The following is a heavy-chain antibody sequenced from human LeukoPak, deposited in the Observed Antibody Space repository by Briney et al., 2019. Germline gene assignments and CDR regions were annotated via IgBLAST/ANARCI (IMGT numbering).Heavy chain of an antibody. V-gene: IGHV3-48*04. CDR1: GFTFSSYS. Sequence: PGGSLRLSCAASGFTFSSYSINWVRQAPGKGLEWLSYISSSRTISYADSLKGRFTVSRDNAKNSLDLQMNSLRVEDTAVYYCARVGTSGWTSDYWGQETLVTVSS. CDR2: ISSSRTI. J-gene: IGHJ4*02. D-gene: IGHD6-19*01. CDR3: ARVGTSGWTSDY.